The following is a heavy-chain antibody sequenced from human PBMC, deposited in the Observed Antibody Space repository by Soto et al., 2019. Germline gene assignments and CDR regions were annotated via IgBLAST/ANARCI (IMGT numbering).Heavy chain of an antibody. D-gene: IGHD2-15*01. CDR1: GGTFSSYA. CDR2: IIPIFGTA. J-gene: IGHJ6*02. V-gene: IGHV1-69*13. CDR3: AREVVVVAASHYYYYGMDV. Sequence: SVKVSCKASGGTFSSYAISWVRQAPGQGLEWMGGIIPIFGTANYAQKFQGRVTITADESTSTAYMELSSLRSEDTAVYYCAREVVVVAASHYYYYGMDVWGQGTTVTVSS.